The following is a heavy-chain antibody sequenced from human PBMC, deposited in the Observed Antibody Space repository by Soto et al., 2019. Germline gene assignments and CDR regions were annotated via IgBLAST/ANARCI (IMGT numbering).Heavy chain of an antibody. Sequence: QVQLVASGGGVVQPGRSLRLSCAASGFTFNSYAMHWVRQAPGKGLEWVAVLSYDESNEYYADSVKGRFTISRDNSKNTLYLQMNSLRPEDTAVYYCARDKEGPDDYCYGMDVWGQGTTVTVSS. CDR3: ARDKEGPDDYCYGMDV. CDR2: LSYDESNE. CDR1: GFTFNSYA. V-gene: IGHV3-30-3*01. J-gene: IGHJ6*02.